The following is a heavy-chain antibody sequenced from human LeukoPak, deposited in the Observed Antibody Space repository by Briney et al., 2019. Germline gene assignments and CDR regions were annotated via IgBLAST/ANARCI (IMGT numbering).Heavy chain of an antibody. D-gene: IGHD3-10*01. CDR3: ARLWFGDNWFDP. CDR2: IYYSGST. V-gene: IGHV4-59*01. J-gene: IGHJ5*02. Sequence: SETLSLTCTVSGGSISSYYWSWIRQPPGKGLEWSGYIYYSGSTNYNPSLKSRVTISVDTFENQLSLKLSSVTAADTAVYYCARLWFGDNWFDPWGQGTLVTVSS. CDR1: GGSISSYY.